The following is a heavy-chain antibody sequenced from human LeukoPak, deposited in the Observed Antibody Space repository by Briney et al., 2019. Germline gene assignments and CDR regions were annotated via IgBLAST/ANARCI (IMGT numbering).Heavy chain of an antibody. CDR3: ARGKRYSYGYGGPHDAFDI. D-gene: IGHD5-18*01. J-gene: IGHJ3*02. Sequence: SETLSLTCAVYGGSFSGYYWSWLRQPPGKGLEWIGEINHSGSTNYNPSLKSRVTISVDTSKNQFSLKLSSVTAADTAVYYCARGKRYSYGYGGPHDAFDIWGQGTMVTVSS. CDR1: GGSFSGYY. V-gene: IGHV4-34*01. CDR2: INHSGST.